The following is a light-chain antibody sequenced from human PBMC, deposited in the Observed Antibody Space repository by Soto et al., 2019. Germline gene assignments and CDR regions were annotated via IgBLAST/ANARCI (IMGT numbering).Light chain of an antibody. CDR1: RSNIGNNA. J-gene: IGLJ3*02. Sequence: QSVLTQPPSASGTPGQRVTISCSGSRSNIGNNAVSWYQQLPGTAPKLLIYNNNQRPSGVPDRFSGSKSGTSASLAISGLHSEDAADYYWAAWDDSLNARGVFRGGTKVTVL. CDR3: AAWDDSLNARGV. V-gene: IGLV1-44*01. CDR2: NNN.